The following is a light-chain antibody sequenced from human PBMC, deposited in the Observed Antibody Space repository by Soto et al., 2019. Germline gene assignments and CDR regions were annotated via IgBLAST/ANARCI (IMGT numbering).Light chain of an antibody. Sequence: DIQMANSPSNLFASVGDRVTIICRASQRISTNLNWFQQKPGRAPKLMIYAACSLPSGVPLRFSGSGSGTDFALTISSLQPEDFATYDGQRSYSTRTFGQVSKVDIK. J-gene: IGKJ1*01. CDR1: QRISTN. CDR2: AAC. V-gene: IGKV1-39*01. CDR3: QRSYSTRT.